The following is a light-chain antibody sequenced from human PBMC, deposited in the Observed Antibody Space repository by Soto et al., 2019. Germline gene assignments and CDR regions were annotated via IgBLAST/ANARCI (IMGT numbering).Light chain of an antibody. V-gene: IGKV3-11*01. J-gene: IGKJ5*01. CDR1: QSINNY. CDR2: DAS. CDR3: QQRFNWQVT. Sequence: EIVLTQSPVTPSLSPGERATLSCRASQSINNYLAWYQQKHGQAHRXLIYDASNRATGIPARFSGSGSGTDLTLNISGLEPEDVAVDDGQQRFNWQVTFGQGTRLEIK.